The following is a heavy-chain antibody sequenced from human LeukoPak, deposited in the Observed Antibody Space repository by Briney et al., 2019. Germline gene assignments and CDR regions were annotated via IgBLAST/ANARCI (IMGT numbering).Heavy chain of an antibody. CDR1: GYTFTTYG. V-gene: IGHV1-2*02. CDR3: ARQWLGSQCFDP. CDR2: INPNSGGT. J-gene: IGHJ5*02. D-gene: IGHD6-19*01. Sequence: RASVKVSCKASGYTFTTYGITWARQAPGQGLEWVGWINPNSGGTNLAQKFQGRVTMTRDTSVSTVYMELSSLRSDDTAVYYCARQWLGSQCFDPWRQGTLVTVSS.